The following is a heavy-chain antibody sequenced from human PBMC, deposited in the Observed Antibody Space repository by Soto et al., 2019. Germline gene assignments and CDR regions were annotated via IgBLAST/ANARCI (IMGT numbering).Heavy chain of an antibody. D-gene: IGHD5-12*01. CDR3: ARMPYSGYDRSGFDY. CDR1: GGSISSYY. Sequence: SETLSLTCTVSGGSISSYYWSWIRQPPGKGLEWIGYIYYSGSTNYNPSLKSRVTISVDTSKNQFSLKLSSVTAADTAVYYCARMPYSGYDRSGFDYWGQGTLVTVSS. V-gene: IGHV4-59*01. J-gene: IGHJ4*02. CDR2: IYYSGST.